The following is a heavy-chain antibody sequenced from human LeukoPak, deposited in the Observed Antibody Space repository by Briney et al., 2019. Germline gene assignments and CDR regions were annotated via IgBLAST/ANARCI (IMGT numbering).Heavy chain of an antibody. Sequence: GGSLRLSCAVSGITLSNYGMSWVRQAPGKGLEWVAGISGSGGSTIHADSVKGRFTISRDNPKNTLYLQMNSLRAEDTAFYFCAKRGVVIRVFLVGFHKEAFYFESWGQGAPVTVSS. CDR1: GITLSNYG. V-gene: IGHV3-23*01. CDR3: AKRGVVIRVFLVGFHKEAFYFES. D-gene: IGHD3/OR15-3a*01. CDR2: ISGSGGST. J-gene: IGHJ4*02.